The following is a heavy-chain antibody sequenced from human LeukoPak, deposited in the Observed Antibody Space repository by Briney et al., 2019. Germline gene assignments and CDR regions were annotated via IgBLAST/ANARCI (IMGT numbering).Heavy chain of an antibody. CDR3: ASHCSGGSCYSGKGGSYYYYYYGMDV. CDR1: GYTFTSYA. D-gene: IGHD2-15*01. CDR2: INAGNGNT. Sequence: ASVTVSCKASGYTFTSYAMHWVRQAPGQRLEWMGWINAGNGNTKYSQKFQGRVTITRDTSASTAYMELSSLRSEDTAVYYCASHCSGGSCYSGKGGSYYYYYYGMDVWGQGTTVTVSS. J-gene: IGHJ6*02. V-gene: IGHV1-3*01.